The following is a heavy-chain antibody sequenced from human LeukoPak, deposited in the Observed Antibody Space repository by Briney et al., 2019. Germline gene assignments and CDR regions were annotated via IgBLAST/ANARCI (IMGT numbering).Heavy chain of an antibody. J-gene: IGHJ4*02. Sequence: ASETLSLTCTVSGGSISSYYWSWIRQPPGKGLEWIGYIYYSGSTNYNPSLKSRVTISVDTSKNQFSLKLSSVTAADTAVYYCARVTMDCSGGSCYSLSFDYWGQGTLVTVSS. V-gene: IGHV4-59*01. CDR3: ARVTMDCSGGSCYSLSFDY. D-gene: IGHD2-15*01. CDR2: IYYSGST. CDR1: GGSISSYY.